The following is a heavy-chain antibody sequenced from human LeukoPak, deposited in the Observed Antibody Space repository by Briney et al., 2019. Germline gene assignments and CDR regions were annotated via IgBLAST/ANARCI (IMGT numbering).Heavy chain of an antibody. J-gene: IGHJ4*02. CDR3: ARASYYCARTSCYPGDY. CDR2: ISPYNGDT. CDR1: GYTFTTFG. Sequence: ASVKVSCKASGYTFTTFGISWVRQAPGQGLEWVGWISPYNGDTNYAQKLQDRVTMTTDISTSTAYMELRSLRSDDTAVYYCARASYYCARTSCYPGDYWGQGTLVTVPS. D-gene: IGHD2-2*01. V-gene: IGHV1-18*01.